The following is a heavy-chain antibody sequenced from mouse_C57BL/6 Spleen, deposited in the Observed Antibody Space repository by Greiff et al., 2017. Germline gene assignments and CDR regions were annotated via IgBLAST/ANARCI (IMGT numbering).Heavy chain of an antibody. J-gene: IGHJ4*01. CDR1: GFTFSSYA. CDR2: ISDGGSYT. CDR3: AREEGAMDY. V-gene: IGHV5-4*01. Sequence: CGGGLVKPGGSLKLSCAASGFTFSSYAMSWVRQTPEKRLEWVATISDGGSYTYYPDNVKGRFTISRDNAKNNLYLQMSHLKSEDTAMYYCAREEGAMDYWGQGTSVTVSS.